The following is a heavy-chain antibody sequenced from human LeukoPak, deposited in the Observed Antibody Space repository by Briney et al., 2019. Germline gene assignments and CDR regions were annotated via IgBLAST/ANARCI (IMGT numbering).Heavy chain of an antibody. D-gene: IGHD6-19*01. V-gene: IGHV3-30*18. J-gene: IGHJ3*02. Sequence: GGYLRLSCAASGFTFSSYGMHWVRQAPGNGLEWVAVISYDGSNKYYADSVKGRFTISRDNSKNTLYLQMNSLRAEDTAVYYCAKGSSGWYFSAFDIWGQGTMVTVSS. CDR2: ISYDGSNK. CDR1: GFTFSSYG. CDR3: AKGSSGWYFSAFDI.